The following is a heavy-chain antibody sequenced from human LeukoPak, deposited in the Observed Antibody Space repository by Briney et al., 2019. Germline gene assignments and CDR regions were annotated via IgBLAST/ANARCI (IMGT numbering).Heavy chain of an antibody. Sequence: SETLSLTCTVSGGSISSDYWSWIRQPAGKGLEWIGRIYSTGNTNYSPSFKSRVTMSVDTSKNQYSLKLISVTAADTAVYYCARDSSAWYFDYWGQGTLVTVSS. CDR2: IYSTGNT. CDR3: ARDSSAWYFDY. J-gene: IGHJ4*02. CDR1: GGSISSDY. V-gene: IGHV4-4*07. D-gene: IGHD6-19*01.